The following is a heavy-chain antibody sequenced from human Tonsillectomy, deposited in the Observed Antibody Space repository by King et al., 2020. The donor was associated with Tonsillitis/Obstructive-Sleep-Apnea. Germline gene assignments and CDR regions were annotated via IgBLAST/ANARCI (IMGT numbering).Heavy chain of an antibody. CDR1: GGSISSYY. J-gene: IGHJ4*02. CDR3: ARGSTSGWYRNDY. Sequence: VQLQESGPGLVKPSETLSLTCTVSGGSISSYYWSWVRQPPGKGLEWIGYIYYDGSTTYNPSLKSRLTLSVDTYKNQFSLKLSSVTAADTAVYFCARGSTSGWYRNDYWGQGALVTVSS. D-gene: IGHD6-19*01. V-gene: IGHV4-59*01. CDR2: IYYDGST.